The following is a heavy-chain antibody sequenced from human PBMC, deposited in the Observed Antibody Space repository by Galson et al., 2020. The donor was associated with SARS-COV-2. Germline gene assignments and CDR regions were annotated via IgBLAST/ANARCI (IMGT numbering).Heavy chain of an antibody. CDR2: IKPSGDIT. Sequence: ASVQVSCKASGYTFFSFYIHWVRQAPGQGLEWMGVIKPSGDITSYAQKSRGRVTVTRDMSTQTVYMELSSLTSEDTAVYYCAREWGDINSSVFDYWGQGSLVVVSS. CDR1: GYTFFSFY. J-gene: IGHJ4*02. D-gene: IGHD2-21*01. CDR3: AREWGDINSSVFDY. V-gene: IGHV1-46*04.